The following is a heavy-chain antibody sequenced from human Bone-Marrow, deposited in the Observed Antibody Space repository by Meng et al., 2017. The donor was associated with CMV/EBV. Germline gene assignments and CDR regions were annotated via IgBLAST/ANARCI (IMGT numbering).Heavy chain of an antibody. Sequence: GGSLRLSCAASGFTFSSYSMNWVRQAPGKGLEWVSSISSSSSYIYYADSVKGRFTISRDNAKNSLYLQMNSLRAEDTAVYYCARDQDYGDIPDFDYWGQGKLVTVSS. J-gene: IGHJ4*02. CDR1: GFTFSSYS. V-gene: IGHV3-21*01. CDR2: ISSSSSYI. CDR3: ARDQDYGDIPDFDY. D-gene: IGHD4-17*01.